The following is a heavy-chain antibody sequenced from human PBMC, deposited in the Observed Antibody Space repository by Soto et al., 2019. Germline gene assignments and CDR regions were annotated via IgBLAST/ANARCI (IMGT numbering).Heavy chain of an antibody. V-gene: IGHV5-51*01. CDR1: GYKFTSSW. Sequence: PGESLKISCRTSGYKFTSSWIAWVRQMPGKGLEWMGIIFPSDSDTRYSPSFQGQVTISADRSTSTVFLQWASLKASDTAVYFCARKDKSGYFNWFDPWGQGTLVPVSS. CDR3: ARKDKSGYFNWFDP. CDR2: IFPSDSDT. D-gene: IGHD3-22*01. J-gene: IGHJ5*02.